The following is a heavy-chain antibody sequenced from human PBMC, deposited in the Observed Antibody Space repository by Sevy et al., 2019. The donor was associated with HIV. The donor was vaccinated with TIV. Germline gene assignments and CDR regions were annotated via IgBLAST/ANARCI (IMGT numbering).Heavy chain of an antibody. J-gene: IGHJ3*02. V-gene: IGHV3-7*01. Sequence: GGSLRLSCAASGFTFSSYWMSWVRRAPGKGLEWVANIKQDGSEKYYVDSVKGRFTISRDNAKNSLYLQMNSLRAEDTAVYYCARTSGAGAFDIWGQGTMVTVSS. CDR1: GFTFSSYW. CDR2: IKQDGSEK. D-gene: IGHD7-27*01. CDR3: ARTSGAGAFDI.